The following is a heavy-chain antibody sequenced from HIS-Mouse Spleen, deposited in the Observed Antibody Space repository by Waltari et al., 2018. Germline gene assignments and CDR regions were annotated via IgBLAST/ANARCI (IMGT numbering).Heavy chain of an antibody. D-gene: IGHD6-19*01. V-gene: IGHV3-30*18. CDR2: ISYDGSNK. J-gene: IGHJ1*01. Sequence: QVQLVESGGGVVQPGRSLRLSCAASGFTFSSYGMPWVRPAPGKGLEWVAVISYDGSNKYYADSVKGRFTISRDNSKNTLYLQMNSLRAEDTAVYYCAKDGGSGWYVKEYFQHWGQGTLVTVSS. CDR3: AKDGGSGWYVKEYFQH. CDR1: GFTFSSYG.